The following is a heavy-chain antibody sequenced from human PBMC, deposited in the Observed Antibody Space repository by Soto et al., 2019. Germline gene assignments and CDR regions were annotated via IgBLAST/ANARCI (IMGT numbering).Heavy chain of an antibody. CDR3: AIGRRKTSRSNTWFDP. CDR2: ISNTGGGT. J-gene: IGHJ5*02. CDR1: GVTFSTYA. D-gene: IGHD2-15*01. V-gene: IGHV3-23*01. Sequence: EVQLLESGGGLVQPGGSLRLSCAASGVTFSTYAMNWVRQAPGKGLEWISTISNTGGGTFYADSVKGRFTISRDNSNNTVYLQMHSLRAEDTAVYFCAIGRRKTSRSNTWFDPWGRGTLVTVSS.